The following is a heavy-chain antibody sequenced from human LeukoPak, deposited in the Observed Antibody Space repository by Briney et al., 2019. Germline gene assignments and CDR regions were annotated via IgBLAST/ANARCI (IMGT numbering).Heavy chain of an antibody. D-gene: IGHD3-10*01. Sequence: PGGSLRLSCAASGFTFSSYAMSWVRQAPGKGLEWVSAISGSGGSTYYADSVKGRFTISRDNSKNTLYLQMNSLRAEDTAVYYCAKDPVLLWFGELLDDNWFDPWGQGTLVTVFS. CDR3: AKDPVLLWFGELLDDNWFDP. CDR1: GFTFSSYA. J-gene: IGHJ5*02. CDR2: ISGSGGST. V-gene: IGHV3-23*01.